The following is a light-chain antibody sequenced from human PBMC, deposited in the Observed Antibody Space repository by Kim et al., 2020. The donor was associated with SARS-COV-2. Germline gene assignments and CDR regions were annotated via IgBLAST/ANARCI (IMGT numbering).Light chain of an antibody. CDR3: QESSTVPLT. V-gene: IGKV1-39*01. CDR2: AAS. Sequence: ASVGDRVTITCRASQSISKYLNWYQQKPGKAPKVLIYAASTLQSGVSPRFSGSGSGTDFTLTISSLQPEDSATYYCQESSTVPLTFGGGTKVDIK. J-gene: IGKJ4*01. CDR1: QSISKY.